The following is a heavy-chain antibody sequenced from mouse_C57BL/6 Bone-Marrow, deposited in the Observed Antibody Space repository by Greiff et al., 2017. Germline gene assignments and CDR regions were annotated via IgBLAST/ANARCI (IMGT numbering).Heavy chain of an antibody. D-gene: IGHD2-4*01. CDR3: ARDGGLRFAY. J-gene: IGHJ3*01. V-gene: IGHV3-1*01. Sequence: EVQLVESGPGMVKPSQSLSLTCTVTGYSITSGYDWHWIRHFPGNNLEWMGYISYRGSTNYNPSLTSRISITHDTSKNHFFLKLSSVTTEDTATYYFARDGGLRFAYWGQGTLVTVSA. CDR2: ISYRGST. CDR1: GYSITSGYD.